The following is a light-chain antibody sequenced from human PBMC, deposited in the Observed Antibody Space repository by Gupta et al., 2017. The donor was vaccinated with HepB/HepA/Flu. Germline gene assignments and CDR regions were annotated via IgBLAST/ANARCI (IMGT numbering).Light chain of an antibody. J-gene: IGKJ3*01. CDR2: DAS. CDR1: QSVGTY. Sequence: ENVLTQSPATLSLSPGERATLSCRATQSVGTYLAWYQHKPGQAPRLLIYDASNRAPGIPARFSGSGYGTDFTLTISRREPEDFAVYYCQHRSTWPLFTFGHGTKVDIK. CDR3: QHRSTWPLFT. V-gene: IGKV3-11*01.